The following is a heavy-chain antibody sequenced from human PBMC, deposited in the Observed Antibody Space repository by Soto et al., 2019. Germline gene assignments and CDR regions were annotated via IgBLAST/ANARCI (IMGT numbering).Heavy chain of an antibody. J-gene: IGHJ4*02. D-gene: IGHD1-20*01. CDR3: AKPPDYNWNDY. CDR1: DFSLSNAW. V-gene: IGHV3-23*01. Sequence: GGSLRLSCAASDFSLSNAWMNWVRQAPGKGLEWISAVSGSGGSTYYADSVKGRFTISRDNSKDTLYLQMNNLRAEDTAVYYCAKPPDYNWNDYWGQGTLVTVSS. CDR2: VSGSGGST.